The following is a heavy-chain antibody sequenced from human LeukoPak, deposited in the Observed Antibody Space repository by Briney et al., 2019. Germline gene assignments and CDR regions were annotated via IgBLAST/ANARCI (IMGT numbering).Heavy chain of an antibody. J-gene: IGHJ5*02. CDR3: AKVTVVVPHHWFDP. V-gene: IGHV3-30*02. CDR2: IRYDGSNK. Sequence: GGSLRLSCAASGFTFSSYGMHWVRQAPGKGLEWVAFIRYDGSNKYYADSVKGRFTISRDNSKNTLYLQMNSLRAEDTAVYYCAKVTVVVPHHWFDPWGQGTLVTVSS. D-gene: IGHD2-2*01. CDR1: GFTFSSYG.